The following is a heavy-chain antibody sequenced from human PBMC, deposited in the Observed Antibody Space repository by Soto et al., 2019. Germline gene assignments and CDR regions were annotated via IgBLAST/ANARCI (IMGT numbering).Heavy chain of an antibody. D-gene: IGHD4-17*01. CDR2: IIPIFGTA. CDR3: ARAPLSSGDYAQPGVYFDY. Sequence: SVKVSCKASGGTFSSYAISWVRQAPGQGLEWMGGIIPIFGTANYAQKFQGRVTITADESTSTAYMELSSLRSEDTAVYYCARAPLSSGDYAQPGVYFDYWGQGTLVTVSS. CDR1: GGTFSSYA. J-gene: IGHJ4*02. V-gene: IGHV1-69*13.